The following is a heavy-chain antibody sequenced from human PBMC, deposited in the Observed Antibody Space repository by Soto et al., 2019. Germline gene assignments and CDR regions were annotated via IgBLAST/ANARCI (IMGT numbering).Heavy chain of an antibody. D-gene: IGHD3-10*01. CDR1: GFTLTKAS. CDR3: TTAPFSFITLPGTSFLIGMDV. Sequence: PGGSLRLSCAASGFTLTKASMSWVRQAPGKGLEWVGHIKSNADGGATDYAVPVKGRFTVSRDDSRNTLYLQLNSLKTEDTAVYYCTTAPFSFITLPGTSFLIGMDVWGQGTTVTVSS. V-gene: IGHV3-15*01. J-gene: IGHJ6*02. CDR2: IKSNADGGAT.